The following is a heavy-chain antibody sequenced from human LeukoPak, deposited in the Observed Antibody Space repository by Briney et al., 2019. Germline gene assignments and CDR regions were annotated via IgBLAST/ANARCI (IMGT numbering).Heavy chain of an antibody. J-gene: IGHJ4*02. V-gene: IGHV3-30*18. CDR2: ISYDGSNK. CDR3: AKGAKTIVVVNYFDY. CDR1: GFTFSRYA. Sequence: GGSLRPSCAASGFTFSRYAMSWVSQAPGKRLEWVAVISYDGSNKYYADSVKGRFTISRDNSKNTLYLQMNSLRAEDTAVYYCAKGAKTIVVVNYFDYWGQGTLVTVSS. D-gene: IGHD2-21*01.